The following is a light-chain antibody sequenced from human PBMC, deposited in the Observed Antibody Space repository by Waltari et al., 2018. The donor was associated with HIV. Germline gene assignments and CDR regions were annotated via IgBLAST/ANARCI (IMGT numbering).Light chain of an antibody. Sequence: DIVMTQSPDSLAVSLGERATINCKSSQIVLYSSNNKNYLAWYQQKPGQPPKLLIYVASTRESGVPDRFSGSGSGTDFTLTISSLQAEDVAVYYCQQYYSTPLTFGGGTKVEIK. CDR3: QQYYSTPLT. J-gene: IGKJ4*01. CDR2: VAS. V-gene: IGKV4-1*01. CDR1: QIVLYSSNNKNY.